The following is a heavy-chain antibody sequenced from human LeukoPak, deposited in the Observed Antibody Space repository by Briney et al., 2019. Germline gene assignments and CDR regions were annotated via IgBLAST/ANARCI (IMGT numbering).Heavy chain of an antibody. CDR1: GFTFTTSW. V-gene: IGHV3-7*01. Sequence: GGSLRLSCAASGFTFTTSWMTWVRQAPGKGFEWVSNINEDGTEKYYVDSVKGRCTISRGNAKRSLYLQMNSLRAEDTAIYYCATTLIREGSFTWGQGTLVTVSS. CDR2: INEDGTEK. CDR3: ATTLIREGSFT. J-gene: IGHJ5*02. D-gene: IGHD3-10*01.